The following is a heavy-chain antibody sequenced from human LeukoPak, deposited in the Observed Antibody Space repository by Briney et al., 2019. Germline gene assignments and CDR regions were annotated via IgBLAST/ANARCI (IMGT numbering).Heavy chain of an antibody. Sequence: GGSLRLSCAASGFTFSSYSMNWVRQAPGKGLEWVSYISSSSSTIYYADSVKGRFTISRDNAKNSLYLQMNGLGPEDTAVYYCARDPYSGNYGNYYYYYMDVWGKGTTVTISS. V-gene: IGHV3-48*01. J-gene: IGHJ6*03. CDR3: ARDPYSGNYGNYYYYYMDV. CDR1: GFTFSSYS. D-gene: IGHD1-26*01. CDR2: ISSSSSTI.